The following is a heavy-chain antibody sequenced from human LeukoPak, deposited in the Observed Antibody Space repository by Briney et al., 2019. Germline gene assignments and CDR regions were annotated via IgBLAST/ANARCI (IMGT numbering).Heavy chain of an antibody. CDR2: MNPNSGNT. D-gene: IGHD3-10*01. V-gene: IGHV1-8*03. Sequence: ASVKVSCKASGYTFTSYDINWVRQATGQGLEWMGWMNPNSGNTGYAQKFQGRVTITRNTSISTAYMELSSLRSEDTAVYYCARLSGGNNWFDPWGQGTLVTVSS. CDR1: GYTFTSYD. J-gene: IGHJ5*02. CDR3: ARLSGGNNWFDP.